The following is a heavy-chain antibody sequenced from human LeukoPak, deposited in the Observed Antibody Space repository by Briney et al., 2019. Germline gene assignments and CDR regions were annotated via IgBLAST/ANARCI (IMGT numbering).Heavy chain of an antibody. CDR3: TRMTAGHDY. CDR1: GVSFNDYY. CDR2: INHSGYT. Sequence: SETLSLTCAVSGVSFNDYYWSWVRQTPGKGLEWIGEINHSGYTNDSPSLKSRVTLSIDTSRKQFSLNLRSVTVADTGIYYCTRMTAGHDYWGQGTLVTVSS. D-gene: IGHD2-21*02. V-gene: IGHV4-34*01. J-gene: IGHJ4*02.